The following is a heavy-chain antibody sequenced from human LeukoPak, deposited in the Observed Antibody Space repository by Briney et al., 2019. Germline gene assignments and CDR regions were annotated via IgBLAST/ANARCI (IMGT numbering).Heavy chain of an antibody. V-gene: IGHV4-34*01. CDR2: INHSGST. CDR1: GGSFCGYY. CDR3: ARGGYSYGDNWFDP. J-gene: IGHJ5*02. D-gene: IGHD5-18*01. Sequence: TSETLSLTCAVYGGSFCGYYWSWIRQPPGKGLEWIGEINHSGSTNYNPSLKSRVTISVDTSKNQFSLKLSSVTAADTAVYYCARGGYSYGDNWFDPWGQGTLVTVSS.